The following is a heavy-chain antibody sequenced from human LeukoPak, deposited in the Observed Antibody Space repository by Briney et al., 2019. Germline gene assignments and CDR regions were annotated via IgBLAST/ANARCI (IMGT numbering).Heavy chain of an antibody. CDR2: ISAYNGNT. V-gene: IGHV1-18*01. D-gene: IGHD3-22*01. CDR3: AREKGYYDSSGYYYVTEYFQH. Sequence: GASVTVSCKASGYTFTSYGISWVRQAPGQGLEWMGWISAYNGNTNYAQKLQGRVTMTTDTSTSTAYMELRSLRSDDTAVYYCAREKGYYDSSGYYYVTEYFQHWGQGTLVTVSS. CDR1: GYTFTSYG. J-gene: IGHJ1*01.